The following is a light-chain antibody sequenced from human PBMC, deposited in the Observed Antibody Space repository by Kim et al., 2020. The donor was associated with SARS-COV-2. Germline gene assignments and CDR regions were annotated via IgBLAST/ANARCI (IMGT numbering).Light chain of an antibody. Sequence: NFMLTQPHSVSESPGKTVTISCTRSSGSIASTNVQWYQQRPGTSPTAVIFENNQRPSGVPDRVSGSIDGSSNSASLTISGLKTEDEADYYCQSFDSNIQVFGGGTQMTVL. J-gene: IGLJ3*02. CDR3: QSFDSNIQV. V-gene: IGLV6-57*01. CDR1: SGSIASTN. CDR2: ENN.